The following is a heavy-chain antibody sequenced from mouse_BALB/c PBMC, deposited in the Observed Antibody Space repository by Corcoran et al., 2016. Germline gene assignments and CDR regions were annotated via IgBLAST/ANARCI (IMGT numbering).Heavy chain of an antibody. CDR2: INTYTGEP. D-gene: IGHD2-4*01. CDR1: GCTFTNYG. CDR3: ARFDYARRYFDV. V-gene: IGHV9-1*02. J-gene: IGHJ1*01. Sequence: QIQLVQSGPELKKPGETVKISCKASGCTFTNYGMNWVKQAPGKGLKWMGWINTYTGEPTYADDFKGRFAFSLETSASTAYLQINNLKNEDMATYFCARFDYARRYFDVWGAGTTVTVSS.